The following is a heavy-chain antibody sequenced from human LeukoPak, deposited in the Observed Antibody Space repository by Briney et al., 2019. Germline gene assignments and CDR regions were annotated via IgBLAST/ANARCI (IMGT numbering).Heavy chain of an antibody. D-gene: IGHD5-18*01. Sequence: PGGSLRLSCAASGFTFSSYSMNWVRQAPGKGLEWVSYISSSGSTIYYADSVKGRFTISRDNAKNSLYLQMNSLRAEDMAVYYCAREGVTLDYWGQGTLVTVSS. J-gene: IGHJ4*02. CDR1: GFTFSSYS. V-gene: IGHV3-48*04. CDR3: AREGVTLDY. CDR2: ISSSGSTI.